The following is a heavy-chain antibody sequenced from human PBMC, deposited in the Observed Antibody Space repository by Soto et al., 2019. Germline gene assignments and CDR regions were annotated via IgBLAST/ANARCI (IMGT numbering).Heavy chain of an antibody. CDR3: ARVSTYNWFDP. CDR2: IYYSGST. CDR1: GGSISSGVYY. Sequence: PSETLSLTCTVSGGSISSGVYYWSWIRQHPGKGLEWIGYIYYSGSTYYNPSLKSRVTISVDTSKNQFSLKLSSVTAADTAVYYCARVSTYNWFDPWGQGTLVTVSS. J-gene: IGHJ5*02. V-gene: IGHV4-31*03.